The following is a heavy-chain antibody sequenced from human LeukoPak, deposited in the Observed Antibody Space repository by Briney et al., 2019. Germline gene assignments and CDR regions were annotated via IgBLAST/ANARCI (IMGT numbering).Heavy chain of an antibody. CDR1: GGSISSYY. Sequence: SETLSLTCTVSGGSISSYYWSWIRQPPGKGLECMGYIYYSGSTNYNPSLKSRVTISVDTSKNQFSLKLSSVTAADTAVYYCVRIQLLAAFDIWGQGTMVTVSS. CDR3: VRIQLLAAFDI. D-gene: IGHD3-10*01. J-gene: IGHJ3*02. V-gene: IGHV4-59*01. CDR2: IYYSGST.